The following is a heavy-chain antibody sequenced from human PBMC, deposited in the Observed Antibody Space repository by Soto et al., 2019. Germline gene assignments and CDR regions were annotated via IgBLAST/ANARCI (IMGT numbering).Heavy chain of an antibody. J-gene: IGHJ4*02. CDR2: IWYDGSNK. D-gene: IGHD3-10*01. CDR3: AGDKLWFGGHGGFDY. CDR1: GFTFSSYG. Sequence: QVQLVESGGGVVQPGRSLRLSCAASGFTFSSYGMHWVRQAPGKGLEWVAVIWYDGSNKYYADSVKGRFTISRDNSKNTLYLQMNSLRAEDTAVYYCAGDKLWFGGHGGFDYWGQGTLVTVSS. V-gene: IGHV3-33*01.